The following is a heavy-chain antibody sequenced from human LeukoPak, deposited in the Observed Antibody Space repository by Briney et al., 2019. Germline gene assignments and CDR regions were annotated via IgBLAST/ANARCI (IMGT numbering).Heavy chain of an antibody. CDR1: GFTFSNYW. CDR2: INIDGTTT. CDR3: ASLYGSGPNWFDP. J-gene: IGHJ5*02. V-gene: IGHV3-74*01. Sequence: GGSLRLSCAASGFTFSNYWMHWVRQVPGKGLVCVSRINIDGTTTDYADSVKGRFTISRDNAKNSLYLQMNSLRAEDTAVYYCASLYGSGPNWFDPWGQGTLVTVSS. D-gene: IGHD3-10*01.